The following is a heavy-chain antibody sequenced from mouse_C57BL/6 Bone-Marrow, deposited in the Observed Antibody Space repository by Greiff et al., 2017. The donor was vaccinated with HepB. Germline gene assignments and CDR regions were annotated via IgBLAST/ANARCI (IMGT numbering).Heavy chain of an antibody. Sequence: EVKLLESGAELVRPGASVKLSCTASGFNIKDDYMHWVKQRPEQGLEWIGWIDPENGDTEYASKFQGKATITADTSSNTAYLQLSSLTSEDTAVYYCTTPIRGDYWGQGTSVTVSS. CDR1: GFNIKDDY. CDR3: TTPIRGDY. CDR2: IDPENGDT. V-gene: IGHV14-4*01. J-gene: IGHJ4*01. D-gene: IGHD2-4*01.